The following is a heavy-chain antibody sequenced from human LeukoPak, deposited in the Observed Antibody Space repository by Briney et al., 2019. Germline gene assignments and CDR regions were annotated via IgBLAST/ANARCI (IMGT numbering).Heavy chain of an antibody. CDR1: GGTFSSYA. J-gene: IGHJ6*02. D-gene: IGHD3-22*01. V-gene: IGHV1-69*04. CDR3: ARKTPYDSSADYYYGMDV. Sequence: GASVKVSCKASGGTFSSYAISWVRQAPGQGLEWMGRIIPILGIANYAQKFQGRVTITADKSTSTAYMELSSLRSEGTAVYYCARKTPYDSSADYYYGMDVWGQGTTVTVSS. CDR2: IIPILGIA.